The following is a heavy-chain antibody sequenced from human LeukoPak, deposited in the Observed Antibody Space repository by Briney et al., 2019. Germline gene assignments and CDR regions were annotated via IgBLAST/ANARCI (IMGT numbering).Heavy chain of an antibody. J-gene: IGHJ6*02. CDR2: INHSGST. V-gene: IGHV4-34*01. D-gene: IGHD3-22*01. Sequence: SETLSLTCAVYGGSFSGYYWSWIRQPPGKGLEWIGEINHSGSTNYNPSLKSRVTISVDTSKNQFSLKLSSVTAADTAVYYCAXXXSNYYDSSSGYYYYGMDVWGQGTTVTVSS. CDR3: AXXXSNYYDSSSGYYYYGMDV. CDR1: GGSFSGYY.